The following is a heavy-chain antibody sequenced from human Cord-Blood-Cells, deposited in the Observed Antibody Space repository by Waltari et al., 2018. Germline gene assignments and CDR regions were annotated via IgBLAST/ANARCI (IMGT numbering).Heavy chain of an antibody. V-gene: IGHV4-59*01. CDR2: IYYSGST. CDR1: GGSISSYY. D-gene: IGHD3-10*01. J-gene: IGHJ4*02. Sequence: QVQLQESGTGLVKPSETLSLTCTVSGGSISSYYWSWIRQPPGKGLEWIGYIYYSGSTNYTPSLRCRVTISVDTSKNQFSLKLSSVTAADTAVYYCARGPPRGVFDYWGQGTLVTVSS. CDR3: ARGPPRGVFDY.